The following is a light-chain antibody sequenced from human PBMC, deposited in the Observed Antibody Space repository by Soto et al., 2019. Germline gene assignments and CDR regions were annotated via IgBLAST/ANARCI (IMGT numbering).Light chain of an antibody. V-gene: IGKV3D-15*01. CDR3: QQHNQWPIT. CDR2: YIS. Sequence: EIVMTQSPATLSVSPGETASLSCRASQSAGNFLAWYQRKPGQAPRLLIYYISTRATGIPARFSGSGSGTEFTLTINRLQSEDSAVYYCQQHNQWPITFGQGTRLEIK. J-gene: IGKJ5*01. CDR1: QSAGNF.